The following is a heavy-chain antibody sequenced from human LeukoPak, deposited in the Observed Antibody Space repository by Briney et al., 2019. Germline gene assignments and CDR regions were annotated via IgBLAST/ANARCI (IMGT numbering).Heavy chain of an antibody. V-gene: IGHV3-48*03. Sequence: GGSLRLSCAASGFTFSNAEMNWVRQAPGKGLQWVSYISSSGGTKYYADSVKGRFTISRDNAKNSLYLQMNSLKTEDTAVYYCTRSSDSGRILLATYYFDYWGQGTLVTVSS. J-gene: IGHJ4*02. D-gene: IGHD1-26*01. CDR1: GFTFSNAE. CDR2: ISSSGGTK. CDR3: TRSSDSGRILLATYYFDY.